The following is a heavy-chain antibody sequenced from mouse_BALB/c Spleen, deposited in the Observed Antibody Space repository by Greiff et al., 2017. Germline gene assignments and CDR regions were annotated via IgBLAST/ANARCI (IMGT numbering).Heavy chain of an antibody. CDR2: IWAGGST. D-gene: IGHD2-3*01. Sequence: QVQLKESGPGLVAPSQSLSITCTVSGFSLTGYGVNWVRQPPGKGLEWLGVIWAGGSTNYNSALMSRLSISKDNSKSQVFLKMNSLQTDDTAMYYCARDGYYALDYWGQGTTLTVSS. CDR1: GFSLTGYG. J-gene: IGHJ2*01. V-gene: IGHV2-9*02. CDR3: ARDGYYALDY.